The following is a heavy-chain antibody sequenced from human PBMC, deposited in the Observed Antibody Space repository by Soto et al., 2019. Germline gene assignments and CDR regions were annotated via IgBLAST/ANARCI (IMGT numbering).Heavy chain of an antibody. V-gene: IGHV3-30*18. Sequence: GGSLRLSCAASGFTFSSYGMHWVRQAPGKGLEWVTVISYDGSNRYYADSVKGRFTISRDNSKNTLYLQMNSLRAEDTAVYYCAKDLYGFLEWLQGYFDYWGQGTLVTVSS. D-gene: IGHD3-3*01. CDR3: AKDLYGFLEWLQGYFDY. J-gene: IGHJ4*02. CDR2: ISYDGSNR. CDR1: GFTFSSYG.